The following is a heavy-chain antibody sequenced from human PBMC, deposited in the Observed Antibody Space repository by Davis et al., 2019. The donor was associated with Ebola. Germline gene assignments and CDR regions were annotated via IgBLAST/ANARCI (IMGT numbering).Heavy chain of an antibody. CDR3: ARVPAYPAYYGMDV. CDR2: ISSSGSTI. D-gene: IGHD3-16*01. Sequence: PGGSLRLSCAASGFTFSDYYMSWIRQAPGKGLEWVSYISSSGSTIYYADSVKGRFTISRDNAKNSLYLQMNSLRAEDTAVYYCARVPAYPAYYGMDVWGQGTTVTVSS. V-gene: IGHV3-11*01. CDR1: GFTFSDYY. J-gene: IGHJ6*02.